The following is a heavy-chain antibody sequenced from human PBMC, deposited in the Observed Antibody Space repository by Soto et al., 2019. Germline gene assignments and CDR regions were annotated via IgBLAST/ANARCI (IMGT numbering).Heavy chain of an antibody. Sequence: EVQLLESGGGLVQPGGSLRLSCAASGFTFSSYAMSWVRQAPGKGLEWVSAISGSGGSTYYADSVKGRFTISRDNSKNTRYLQLNRLRAEDPAGYYCAKENRPVRSSGGDFDYWGQGTLVTVSS. CDR3: AKENRPVRSSGGDFDY. CDR2: ISGSGGST. CDR1: GFTFSSYA. J-gene: IGHJ4*02. D-gene: IGHD6-13*01. V-gene: IGHV3-23*01.